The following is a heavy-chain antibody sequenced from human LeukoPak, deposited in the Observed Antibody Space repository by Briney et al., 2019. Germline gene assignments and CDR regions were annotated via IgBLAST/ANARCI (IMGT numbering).Heavy chain of an antibody. CDR3: AKDGAADDFWSGYYVDY. D-gene: IGHD3-3*01. CDR1: GFTFSSYS. J-gene: IGHJ4*02. V-gene: IGHV3-21*01. CDR2: ISSSSSYI. Sequence: PGGSLRLSCAASGFTFSSYSMNWVRQAPGKGLEWVSSISSSSSYIYYADSVKGRFTISRDNAKNSLYLQMNSLRAEDTAVYYCAKDGAADDFWSGYYVDYWGQGTLVTVSS.